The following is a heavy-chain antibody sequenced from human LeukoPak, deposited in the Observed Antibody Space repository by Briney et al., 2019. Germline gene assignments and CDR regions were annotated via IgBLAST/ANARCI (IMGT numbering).Heavy chain of an antibody. V-gene: IGHV3-30*18. J-gene: IGHJ5*02. Sequence: GGSLGLSCAASGFTFSSYGMHWVRQAPGKGLEWVAVISYDGSNKYYADSVKGRFTISRDNSKNTLYLQMNSLRVEDTAVYYCAKGDSGSYLSPQTFDPWGQGTLVTVSS. D-gene: IGHD1-26*01. CDR1: GFTFSSYG. CDR3: AKGDSGSYLSPQTFDP. CDR2: ISYDGSNK.